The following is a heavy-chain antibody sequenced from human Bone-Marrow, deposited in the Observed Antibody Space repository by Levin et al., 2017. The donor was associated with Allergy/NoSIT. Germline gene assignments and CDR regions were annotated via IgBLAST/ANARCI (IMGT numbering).Heavy chain of an antibody. V-gene: IGHV4-39*01. CDR1: GGSITNSFFY. CDR3: ARQRCSGPGPQFDS. D-gene: IGHD6-19*01. CDR2: INYSGSS. J-gene: IGHJ4*02. Sequence: SETLSLTCTISGGSITNSFFYWGWIRQPPGKGLEWIGNINYSGSSYYNSSLKSRVTISFDTSKNQFSLRLNSVTATDTAVYYCARQRCSGPGPQFDSWGQGTLVTVSS.